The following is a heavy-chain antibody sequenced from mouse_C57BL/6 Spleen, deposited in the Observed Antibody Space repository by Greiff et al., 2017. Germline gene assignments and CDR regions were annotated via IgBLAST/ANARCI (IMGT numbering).Heavy chain of an antibody. V-gene: IGHV5-4*03. J-gene: IGHJ3*01. CDR3: ARGAIYYDYDVGFAY. CDR2: ISDGGSYT. Sequence: EVKVVESGGGLVKPGGSLKLSCAASGFTFSSYAMSWVRQTPEKRLEWVATISDGGSYTYYPDNVKGRFTISRDNAKNNLYLQMSHLKSEDTAMYYCARGAIYYDYDVGFAYWGQGTLVTVSA. CDR1: GFTFSSYA. D-gene: IGHD2-4*01.